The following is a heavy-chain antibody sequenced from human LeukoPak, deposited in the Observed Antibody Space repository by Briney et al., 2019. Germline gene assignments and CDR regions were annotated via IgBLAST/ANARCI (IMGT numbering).Heavy chain of an antibody. CDR3: ARGRRIAVAGAIDS. Sequence: PSETLSLTCAVYGGSFSGYYWSWIRQRPGKGLEWMGEINHSGSTNYNPSLKSRVTISVDMSKNQFSLKLSSVTAADTAVYYCARGRRIAVAGAIDSWGQGTLVTVSS. J-gene: IGHJ5*01. V-gene: IGHV4-34*01. D-gene: IGHD6-19*01. CDR2: INHSGST. CDR1: GGSFSGYY.